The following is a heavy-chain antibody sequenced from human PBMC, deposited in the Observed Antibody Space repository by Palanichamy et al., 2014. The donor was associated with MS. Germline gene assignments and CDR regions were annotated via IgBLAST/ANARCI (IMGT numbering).Heavy chain of an antibody. CDR1: GYSFSIYG. J-gene: IGHJ4*02. CDR3: ARDSGLIDY. Sequence: QVQLVQSVDEVKKPGASVRVSCKTSGYSFSIYGVSWLRQAPGQGLEWMGWISGYNGNAKSAQKFQGRLTMTMDPSTTTVYMELTNLRSDDTAVYYCARDSGLIDYWGQGTLVTVSS. V-gene: IGHV1-18*01. CDR2: ISGYNGNA.